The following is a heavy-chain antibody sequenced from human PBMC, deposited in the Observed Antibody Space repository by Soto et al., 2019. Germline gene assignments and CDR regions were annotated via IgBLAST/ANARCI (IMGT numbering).Heavy chain of an antibody. Sequence: GASVKVSCKASGYTFTSYDINWVRQATGQGLEWMGWMNPNSGNTGYAQKFQGRVTMTRNTSISTAYMELSSLRSEDTAVYYCARYTIFGVVIRGYYYGMDVWGQGTTVTVSS. CDR3: ARYTIFGVVIRGYYYGMDV. CDR1: GYTFTSYD. J-gene: IGHJ6*02. V-gene: IGHV1-8*01. D-gene: IGHD3-3*01. CDR2: MNPNSGNT.